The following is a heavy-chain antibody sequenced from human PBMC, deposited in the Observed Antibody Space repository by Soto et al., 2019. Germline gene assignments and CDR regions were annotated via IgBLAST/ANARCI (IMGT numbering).Heavy chain of an antibody. J-gene: IGHJ6*02. CDR3: ASAPSRYYYYGMDV. CDR1: GGTFSSYA. CDR2: IIPIFGTA. Sequence: QVQLVQSGAEVKKPGSSVKVSCKASGGTFSSYAISWVRQAPGQGLEWMGGIIPIFGTANYAQKFQGRVTITADESTSTAYMELSSLRSEDTAVYYCASAPSRYYYYGMDVWGQGTTVTVPS. D-gene: IGHD7-27*01. V-gene: IGHV1-69*12.